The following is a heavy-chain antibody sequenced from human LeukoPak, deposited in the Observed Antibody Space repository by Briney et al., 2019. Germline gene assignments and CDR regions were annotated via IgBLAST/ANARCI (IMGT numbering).Heavy chain of an antibody. J-gene: IGHJ6*02. CDR3: ARDSSYGDYYYGMDV. V-gene: IGHV4-31*11. Sequence: SETLSLTCAVYGGSFSGYYWSWIRQHPGKGLEWIGYIYYSGSTYYNPSLKSRVTISVDTSKNQFSLKLSSVTAADTAVYYCARDSSYGDYYYGMDVWGQGTTVTVSS. CDR2: IYYSGST. CDR1: GGSFSGYY. D-gene: IGHD5-18*01.